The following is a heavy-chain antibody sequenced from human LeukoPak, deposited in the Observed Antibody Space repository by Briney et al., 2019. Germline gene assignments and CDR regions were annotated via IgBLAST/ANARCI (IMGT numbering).Heavy chain of an antibody. J-gene: IGHJ6*02. V-gene: IGHV4-59*01. CDR2: IYYSGST. Sequence: LETLSLTCTVSGGSISNYYLNWIRQPPGKGLEWIGYIYYSGSTNYNPALKSRVTISGDTSKNQFSLKLTSVTAADTAVYWCARARPIYHYNYGMDVWGQGTTVTVSS. CDR3: ARARPIYHYNYGMDV. CDR1: GGSISNYY.